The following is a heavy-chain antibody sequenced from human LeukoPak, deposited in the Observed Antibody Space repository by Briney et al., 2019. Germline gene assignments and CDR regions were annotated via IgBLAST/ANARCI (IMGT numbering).Heavy chain of an antibody. CDR2: ISSSSSYI. CDR3: ARGKQQLLDDAFDI. CDR1: GFTFSSYS. Sequence: GGSLRLSCAASGFTFSSYSMNWVRQAPGKGLEWVSSISSSSSYIYYADSVKGRFTISRDNAKNSLYLQMNSLRAEDTAVYYCARGKQQLLDDAFDIWGQGTMATVS. J-gene: IGHJ3*02. D-gene: IGHD6-13*01. V-gene: IGHV3-21*01.